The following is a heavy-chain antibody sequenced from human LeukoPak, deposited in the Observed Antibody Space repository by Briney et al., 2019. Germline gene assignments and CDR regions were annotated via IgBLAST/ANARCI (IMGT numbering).Heavy chain of an antibody. V-gene: IGHV4-34*01. D-gene: IGHD2-8*01. CDR3: XXXXXXXXDPNYYYGMDV. CDR1: GGSFSGYY. Sequence: PSETLSLTCAVYGGSFSGYYWSWIRQPPGKGLEWIGEINHSGSTNYNPSLKSRVTISVDTSKNQFSLKLGSVTAADTAVYYCXXXXXXXXDPNYYYGMDVWGQGTTVTVSS. J-gene: IGHJ6*02. CDR2: INHSGST.